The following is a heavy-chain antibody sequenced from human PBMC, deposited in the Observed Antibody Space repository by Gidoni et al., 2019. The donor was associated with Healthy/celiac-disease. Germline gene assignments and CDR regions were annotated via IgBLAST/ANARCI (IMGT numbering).Heavy chain of an antibody. J-gene: IGHJ4*02. V-gene: IGHV4-30-2*01. CDR3: ARRDILTGYAY. Sequence: QLQLPESGSGLVKPSQTLSLTCAVSVASIRRGGYSWCWIRQPSGKGLEGIGYIYHSGSTYYNPSLKSGVTISVDKSKNQFSRKLSAVTDADTAVYDCARRDILTGYAYWGQGTLVTVSS. CDR1: VASIRRGGYS. CDR2: IYHSGST. D-gene: IGHD3-9*01.